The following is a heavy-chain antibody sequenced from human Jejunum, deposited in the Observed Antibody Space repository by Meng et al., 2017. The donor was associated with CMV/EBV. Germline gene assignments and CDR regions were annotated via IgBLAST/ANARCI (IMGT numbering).Heavy chain of an antibody. V-gene: IGHV3-23*01. CDR1: GFTFSSYA. J-gene: IGHJ4*02. D-gene: IGHD3-3*01. CDR2: VGGNGDGT. CDR3: AKGVSVFGVVPDH. Sequence: SGFTFSSYAMGWVRQAPGKGLEWVSDVGGNGDGTYHEDSVKGRFTISRDNSRNTLYLQMNSLRADDTAVYYCAKGVSVFGVVPDHWGQGTLVTVSS.